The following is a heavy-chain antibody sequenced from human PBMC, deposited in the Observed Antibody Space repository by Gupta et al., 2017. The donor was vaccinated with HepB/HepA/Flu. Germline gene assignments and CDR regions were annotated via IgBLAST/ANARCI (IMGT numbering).Heavy chain of an antibody. CDR3: TRQDYSHIHYYYYYYMDV. J-gene: IGHJ6*03. CDR1: GFTFSGSA. V-gene: IGHV3-73*02. Sequence: EVQLVESGGGLFQPGGSLNLSCAASGFTFSGSAMTGVGRASGTGLEWVGRIRSKANSYATAYAASVKGRFTISRDDSKNTAYLQMNSLKTEDTAVYYCTRQDYSHIHYYYYYYMDVWGKGTTVTVSS. CDR2: IRSKANSYAT. D-gene: IGHD3-10*01.